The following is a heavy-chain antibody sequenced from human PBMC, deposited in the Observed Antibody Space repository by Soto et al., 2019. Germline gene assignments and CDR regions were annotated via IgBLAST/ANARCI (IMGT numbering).Heavy chain of an antibody. CDR1: GGSISSGGYS. CDR2: IYHSGST. CDR3: ARAGVVGATALDY. J-gene: IGHJ4*02. Sequence: SETLSLTCTVSGGSISSGGYSWSWIRQPPGKGLEWIGYIYHSGSTYYNPSLKSRVTISVDRSKNQFSLKLSSVTAADTAVYYCARAGVVGATALDYWVQGTLVTVSS. D-gene: IGHD1-26*01. V-gene: IGHV4-30-2*01.